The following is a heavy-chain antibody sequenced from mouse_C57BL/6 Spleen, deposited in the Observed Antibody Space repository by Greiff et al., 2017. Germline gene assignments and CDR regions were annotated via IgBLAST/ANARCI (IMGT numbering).Heavy chain of an antibody. CDR3: ARNHYGSSYEGY. CDR2: INSNNGGT. Sequence: VQLQQSGPGLVKPGASVKISCKASGYTFTDYYMNWVKQSPGKSLEWIGDINSNNGGTSYNQQFKGKATLTVDKASSTAYMELRSLTSEDSAVYYCARNHYGSSYEGYWGQGTTLTVSS. V-gene: IGHV1-26*01. D-gene: IGHD1-1*01. CDR1: GYTFTDYY. J-gene: IGHJ2*01.